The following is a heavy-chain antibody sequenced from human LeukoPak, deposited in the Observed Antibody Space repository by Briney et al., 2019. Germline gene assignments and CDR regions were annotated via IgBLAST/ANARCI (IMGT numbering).Heavy chain of an antibody. D-gene: IGHD3-22*01. Sequence: KTSETLSLTCTVSGGSIRSYYWSWIRQPPGKGLEWIGYIYYSGSTNYNPSLKSRVTISVDTSKNQFSLELSSVTAADTAVYYCARGGGSTDYYDSSGYFWGQGTLVTVSS. J-gene: IGHJ4*02. CDR1: GGSIRSYY. V-gene: IGHV4-59*01. CDR3: ARGGGSTDYYDSSGYF. CDR2: IYYSGST.